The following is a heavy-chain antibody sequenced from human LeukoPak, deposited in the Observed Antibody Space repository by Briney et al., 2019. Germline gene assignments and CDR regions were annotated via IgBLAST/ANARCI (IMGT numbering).Heavy chain of an antibody. CDR3: ARLYCSSTSCFLDAFDI. J-gene: IGHJ3*02. CDR1: GGSISSYY. CDR2: IYYSGST. V-gene: IGHV4-59*08. D-gene: IGHD2-2*01. Sequence: SETLSLTCTVSGGSISSYYWSWIRQPPGKGLEWIGYIYYSGSTNYNPSLKSRVTISVDTSKNQFSLKLSSVTAADTAVYYRARLYCSSTSCFLDAFDIWGQGTMVTVSS.